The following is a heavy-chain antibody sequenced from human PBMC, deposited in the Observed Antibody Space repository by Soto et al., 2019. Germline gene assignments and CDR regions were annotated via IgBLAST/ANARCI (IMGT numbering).Heavy chain of an antibody. CDR3: AREPPRPTGGYFYYYMDV. J-gene: IGHJ6*03. CDR1: GGTVSNFT. V-gene: IGHV1-69*08. CDR2: IIPILDLP. D-gene: IGHD1-1*01. Sequence: QVQLVQSGAEVKKPGSSVKVSGRASGGTVSNFTINWVRQAPGQGLEWMGRIIPILDLPTYAQKFQGRVTITADTSTGTAYMDLSSLRSDDTAVYYCAREPPRPTGGYFYYYMDVWGTGTTVTVSS.